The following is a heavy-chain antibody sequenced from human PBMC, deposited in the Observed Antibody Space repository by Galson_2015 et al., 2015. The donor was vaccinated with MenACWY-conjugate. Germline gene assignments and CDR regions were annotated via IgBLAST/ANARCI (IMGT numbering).Heavy chain of an antibody. CDR2: LCGDGSGK. V-gene: IGHV3-74*01. CDR3: GRIGTPYNFGSP. D-gene: IGHD1-1*01. CDR1: GFTFSDYC. Sequence: SLRLSCAASGFTFSDYCMRWVRQAPGKGLVWVSRLCGDGSGKTYAGSVKGRFSISMDNAKTTLYLQMNSLRAEDTAMYYCGRIGTPYNFGSPWGQGTLVTVSS. J-gene: IGHJ5*02.